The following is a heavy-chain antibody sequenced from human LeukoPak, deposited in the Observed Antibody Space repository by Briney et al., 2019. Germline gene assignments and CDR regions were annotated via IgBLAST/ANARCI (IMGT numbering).Heavy chain of an antibody. CDR1: GYTFTNYG. D-gene: IGHD4-11*01. J-gene: IGHJ1*01. V-gene: IGHV1-18*01. Sequence: ASVKVSCKTSGYTFTNYGVSWVRQAPGQGLEWMGWISAYNGYTNYAQKLQVRVTMTTDTSTSTAYMELRSLTSDDTAVYYCARDKAVTTELTQYFQHWGQGTLVTVSS. CDR2: ISAYNGYT. CDR3: ARDKAVTTELTQYFQH.